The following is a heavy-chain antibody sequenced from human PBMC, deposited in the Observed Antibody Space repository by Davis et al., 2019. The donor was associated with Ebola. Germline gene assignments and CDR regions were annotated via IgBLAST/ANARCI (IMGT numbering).Heavy chain of an antibody. Sequence: PSETLSLTCAVYGGSFSGYYWSWIRQPPGKGLEWIGEINHSGSTNYNPSLKSRVTISVDTSKNQFSLKLSSVTAADTAVYYCARARIAAPFDYWGQGTLVTVSS. CDR2: INHSGST. CDR3: ARARIAAPFDY. CDR1: GGSFSGYY. D-gene: IGHD6-6*01. J-gene: IGHJ4*02. V-gene: IGHV4-34*01.